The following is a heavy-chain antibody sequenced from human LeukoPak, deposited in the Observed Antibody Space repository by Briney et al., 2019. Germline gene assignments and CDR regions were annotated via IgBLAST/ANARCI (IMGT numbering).Heavy chain of an antibody. CDR3: ASGYSYGLDY. J-gene: IGHJ4*02. Sequence: GGSLRLSCAASGFTFSNYEMKWVRQAPGKGLEWVSYISSSGSTVYYADSVKGRLTISRDNAKNSLYLQMNSLRAEDTAVYYCASGYSYGLDYWGQGTLVTVSS. CDR2: ISSSGSTV. V-gene: IGHV3-48*03. D-gene: IGHD5-18*01. CDR1: GFTFSNYE.